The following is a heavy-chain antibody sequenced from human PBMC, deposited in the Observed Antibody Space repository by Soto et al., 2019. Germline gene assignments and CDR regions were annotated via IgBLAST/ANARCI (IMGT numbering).Heavy chain of an antibody. V-gene: IGHV3-23*01. D-gene: IGHD3-10*01. CDR2: ISGSGGST. J-gene: IGHJ4*02. Sequence: EMQLLESGGGLVQPGGSLRLSCAASGFTFSSHGMSWVRQAPGKGLEWVSSISGSGGSTYYADSVKGRFTISRDNSKNTLYLQMNSLRVEDTAVYYCAKAAYYYGSGSYFPFDYWGQGTLVTVSS. CDR3: AKAAYYYGSGSYFPFDY. CDR1: GFTFSSHG.